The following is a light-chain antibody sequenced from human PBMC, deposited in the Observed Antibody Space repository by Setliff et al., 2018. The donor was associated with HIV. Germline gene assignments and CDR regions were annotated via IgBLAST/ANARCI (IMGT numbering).Light chain of an antibody. CDR2: QAS. CDR3: CSNTGSNTYV. Sequence: QSALTQPASVSGSPGQSITISCTGTSGDVGRYNLVSWYQQQPGKPPKLMIYQASKRPSGVSNRFSGSKSGNTASLTISGLQAEDEADYYCCSNTGSNTYVFGNGTKGTVL. J-gene: IGLJ1*01. CDR1: SGDVGRYNL. V-gene: IGLV2-23*01.